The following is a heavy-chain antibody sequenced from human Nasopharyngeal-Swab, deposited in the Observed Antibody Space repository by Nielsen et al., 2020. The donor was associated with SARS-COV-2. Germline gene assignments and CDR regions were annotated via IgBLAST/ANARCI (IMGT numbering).Heavy chain of an antibody. J-gene: IGHJ1*01. CDR2: LYSSVSI. CDR3: ASAVTGPLY. D-gene: IGHD4-11*01. V-gene: IGHV3-53*01. CDR1: GLNFSNNY. Sequence: GGSLRLSFAASGLNFSNNYMTWVRQAPGKGLELASILYSSVSIYHADSGKCRFIISRDTSKNTLSLRLNSLRVEDTAVYYCASAVTGPLYWGQGTLVTVSS.